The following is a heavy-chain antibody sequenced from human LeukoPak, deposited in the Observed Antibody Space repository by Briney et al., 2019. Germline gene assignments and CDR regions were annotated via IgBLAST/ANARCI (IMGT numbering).Heavy chain of an antibody. CDR2: ISNSGDNT. CDR3: AKSHSVGYRGYFDS. CDR1: RFTFTTYA. V-gene: IGHV3-23*01. J-gene: IGHJ4*02. Sequence: GGSLRLPCAASRFTFTTYAMSWVRRAPGKGLEWLSTISNSGDNTYYADSVKGRFTISRDNSKNTLSLKMNSLRADDTAVYYCAKSHSVGYRGYFDSWGQGALVTVSS. D-gene: IGHD5-18*01.